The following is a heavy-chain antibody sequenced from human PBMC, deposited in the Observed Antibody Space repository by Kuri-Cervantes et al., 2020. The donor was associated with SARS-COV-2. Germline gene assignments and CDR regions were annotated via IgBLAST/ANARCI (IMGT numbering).Heavy chain of an antibody. CDR1: GYTFTDYY. Sequence: ASVKVSCKASGYTFTDYYLHWVRQAPGQGPEWVGWINPNSGVTSYAPKFQDRVTMTRDTAINTLYMYLSGLRSDDTAVYYCARDARNDDFFDAWGQGTLVTVSS. D-gene: IGHD1-1*01. CDR2: INPNSGVT. V-gene: IGHV1-2*02. CDR3: ARDARNDDFFDA. J-gene: IGHJ4*02.